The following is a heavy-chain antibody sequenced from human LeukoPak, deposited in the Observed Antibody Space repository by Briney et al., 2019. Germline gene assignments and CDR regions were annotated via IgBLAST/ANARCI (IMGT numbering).Heavy chain of an antibody. V-gene: IGHV3-53*01. J-gene: IGHJ4*02. Sequence: GGSLRLSCAASGFTVSSNYMSWVRQAPGKGLEWLSVIYVGGSTFYADSVKGRFTISRDNSKNTLYLQMNSLRADDTAVYYCARDHRNAGVFGYWGQGTLVIVSS. CDR2: IYVGGST. CDR3: ARDHRNAGVFGY. CDR1: GFTVSSNY. D-gene: IGHD2-2*01.